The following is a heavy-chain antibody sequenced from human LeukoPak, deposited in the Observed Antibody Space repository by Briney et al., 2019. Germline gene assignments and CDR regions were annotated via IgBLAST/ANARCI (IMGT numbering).Heavy chain of an antibody. CDR2: ISYDGSTK. V-gene: IGHV3-30-3*01. CDR3: ARPKQQMVPSYEY. CDR1: GFTFSSYP. D-gene: IGHD6-13*01. J-gene: IGHJ4*02. Sequence: GRSLRLSCAASGFTFSSYPMHWVRQAPGKGLKWVALISYDGSTKYYADSVKGRFTISRDNSKNTLYLQVDSLRAEDTAVYYCARPKQQMVPSYEYWGQGTLVTVSS.